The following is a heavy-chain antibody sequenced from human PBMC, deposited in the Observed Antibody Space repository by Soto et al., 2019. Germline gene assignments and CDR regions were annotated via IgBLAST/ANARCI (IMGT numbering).Heavy chain of an antibody. CDR2: IMPIFGTG. CDR3: ARVLFWDSESYYAYYYYGMDV. V-gene: IGHV1-69*13. D-gene: IGHD1-26*01. J-gene: IGHJ6*02. Sequence: VKVAFPSSGCPFISYAFRWVGQAPGQGLEWMRGIMPIFGTGNYAQKFQCRDTMTADESTSTDYTELSSHRSKDTAVDYYARVLFWDSESYYAYYYYGMDVWGQGTTVTVSS. CDR1: GCPFISYA.